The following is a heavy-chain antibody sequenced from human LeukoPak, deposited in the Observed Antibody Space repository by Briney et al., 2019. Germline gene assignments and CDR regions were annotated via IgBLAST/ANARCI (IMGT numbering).Heavy chain of an antibody. V-gene: IGHV3-33*06. J-gene: IGHJ3*02. CDR3: VKERGPFDAFDI. Sequence: PGRSLRLSCAATGCTFSTYGMHWVRQAPGKGREWVAVIWSDGNNKFYADSVKGRFTFSRDNSRNTLSLQMNSLRAEDTALYYCVKERGPFDAFDIWGQGTMVTVSS. CDR2: IWSDGNNK. CDR1: GCTFSTYG.